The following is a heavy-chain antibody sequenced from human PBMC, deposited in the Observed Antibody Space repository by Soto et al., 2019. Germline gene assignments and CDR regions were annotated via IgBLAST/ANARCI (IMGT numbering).Heavy chain of an antibody. CDR3: ARDKDSSGYYFDY. J-gene: IGHJ4*02. V-gene: IGHV4-31*03. D-gene: IGHD3-22*01. CDR1: GCSISSGGYY. Sequence: PSETLSLTCTVSGCSISSGGYYWSWIRQHPGKGLEWIGYIYCSGSTYYNPSLKSRVTISVDTSKNQFSLKLSSVTAADTAVYYCARDKDSSGYYFDYWGQGTLVTVSS. CDR2: IYCSGST.